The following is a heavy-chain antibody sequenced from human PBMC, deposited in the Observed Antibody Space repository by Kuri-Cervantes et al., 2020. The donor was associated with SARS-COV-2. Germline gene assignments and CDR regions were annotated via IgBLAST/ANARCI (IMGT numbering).Heavy chain of an antibody. J-gene: IGHJ4*02. D-gene: IGHD2-2*01. CDR3: ARQGTIVVVPAALKSYFDY. V-gene: IGHV4-39*01. CDR2: IYYSGSP. Sequence: SETLSLTCTVSGGSISSSSYYWGWIRQPPGKGLEWIGSIYYSGSPYSNPSLKSRVTISVYTSKNQFSLKLSSVTAADTAVYYCARQGTIVVVPAALKSYFDYWGQGTLVTVSS. CDR1: GGSISSSSYY.